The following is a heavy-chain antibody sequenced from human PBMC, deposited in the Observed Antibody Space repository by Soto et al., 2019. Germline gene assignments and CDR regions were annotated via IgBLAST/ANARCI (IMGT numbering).Heavy chain of an antibody. CDR3: ATLDATMTVVVTTGWYFDL. CDR1: GYTLTELS. J-gene: IGHJ2*01. V-gene: IGHV1-24*01. Sequence: ATVKVSCKVSGYTLTELSMHWVLQAPGKALEWMGGFDPEDGETIYAQKFQGRVTMTEDTSTDTAYMELSSLRSEDTAVYYCATLDATMTVVVTTGWYFDLWGRGTLVTVSS. D-gene: IGHD3-22*01. CDR2: FDPEDGET.